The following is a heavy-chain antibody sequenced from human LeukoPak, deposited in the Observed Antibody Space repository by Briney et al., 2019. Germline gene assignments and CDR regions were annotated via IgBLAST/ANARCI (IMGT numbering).Heavy chain of an antibody. D-gene: IGHD3-9*01. Sequence: GGSLRLSCAASGFTFSSYAMHWVRQAPGKGLEWVAVISYDGSNKYYADSVKGRFTISRDNSKNTLYLQMNSLRAEDTAVYYCARDRETNYDILTGLDYWGQGILVTVSS. V-gene: IGHV3-30-3*01. CDR1: GFTFSSYA. J-gene: IGHJ4*02. CDR2: ISYDGSNK. CDR3: ARDRETNYDILTGLDY.